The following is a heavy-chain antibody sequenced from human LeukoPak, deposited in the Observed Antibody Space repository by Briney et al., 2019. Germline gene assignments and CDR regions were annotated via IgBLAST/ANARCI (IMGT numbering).Heavy chain of an antibody. V-gene: IGHV4-39*01. Sequence: SETLSLTCTVSGGSISSSSYYWGWIRQPPGKGLEWIGSIHYSGSTYYNPSLKSRVTISVDTSKNQFSLKLSSVTAADTAVYYCARHSPIFGVIDYWGQGTLVTVSS. CDR2: IHYSGST. D-gene: IGHD3-3*02. J-gene: IGHJ4*02. CDR3: ARHSPIFGVIDY. CDR1: GGSISSSSYY.